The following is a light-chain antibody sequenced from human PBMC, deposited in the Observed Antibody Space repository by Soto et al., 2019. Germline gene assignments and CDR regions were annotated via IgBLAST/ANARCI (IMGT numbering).Light chain of an antibody. CDR3: QQYHNYPVT. V-gene: IGKV1-16*02. CDR2: DAS. CDR1: QEISNH. Sequence: DLQMTQSPSSLSASVGDRVTITCRASQEISNHLAWFQQKPGKPLKSLIYDASSLQSVVPSKFSGSGSRTDFTLTISSLQPEDFATYYCQQYHNYPVTFGGGTNVEIK. J-gene: IGKJ4*01.